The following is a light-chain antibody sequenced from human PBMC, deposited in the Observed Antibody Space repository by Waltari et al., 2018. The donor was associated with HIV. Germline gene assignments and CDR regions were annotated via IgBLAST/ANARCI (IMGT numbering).Light chain of an antibody. CDR3: QQAFSGPFV. CDR2: TAS. CDR1: QSIQLY. J-gene: IGKJ3*01. V-gene: IGKV1-39*01. Sequence: IQMTQSPSFLAPSVGDRFTITSRASQSIQLYLNLYQQHPGKAPRLLIFTASSLQSGVPSRFIGSASGTNFTLTISSLQPEDFATYYCQQAFSGPFVFGPGTKVEVK.